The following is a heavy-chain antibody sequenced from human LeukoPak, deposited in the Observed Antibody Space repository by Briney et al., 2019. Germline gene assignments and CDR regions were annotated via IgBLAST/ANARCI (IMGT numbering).Heavy chain of an antibody. CDR1: GFTFGDYV. D-gene: IGHD6-13*01. CDR2: IRSKPYGGTT. Sequence: GGSLRLSCTASGFTFGDYVMSWVRQAPGKGLEWVVFIRSKPYGGTTEYAASVKGRFIISRDDSKTIAYLQMNSLKSEDTAVYYCTTGSATGTGSGYWGQGTLVTVSS. CDR3: TTGSATGTGSGY. J-gene: IGHJ4*02. V-gene: IGHV3-49*04.